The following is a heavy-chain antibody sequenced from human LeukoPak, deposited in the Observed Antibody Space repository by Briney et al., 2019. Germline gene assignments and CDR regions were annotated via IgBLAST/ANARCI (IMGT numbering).Heavy chain of an antibody. J-gene: IGHJ4*02. CDR2: IYYSGST. CDR3: ARLGSSSGWYSQHFDY. D-gene: IGHD6-19*01. CDR1: GGSISSYY. V-gene: IGHV4-59*08. Sequence: SETLSLTCTVSGGSISSYYWSWIRQPPGKGLEWIGYIYYSGSTNYNPSLKSRVTISVDTSKNQFSLKLSSVTAADTAVYYCARLGSSSGWYSQHFDYWGQGTLVTVSS.